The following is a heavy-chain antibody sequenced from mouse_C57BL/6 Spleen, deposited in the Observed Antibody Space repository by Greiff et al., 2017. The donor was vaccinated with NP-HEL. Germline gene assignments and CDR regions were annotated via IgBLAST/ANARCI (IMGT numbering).Heavy chain of an antibody. CDR2: IYPRSGNT. J-gene: IGHJ4*01. Sequence: VQLQQSGAELARPGASVKLSCKASGYTFTSYGISWVKQRTGQGLEWIGEIYPRSGNTYYNEKFKGKATLTADKSSSTAYMELRSLTSEDSAVYFCARDSITTVVATDYYAMDYWGQGTSVTVSS. CDR3: ARDSITTVVATDYYAMDY. V-gene: IGHV1-81*01. D-gene: IGHD1-1*01. CDR1: GYTFTSYG.